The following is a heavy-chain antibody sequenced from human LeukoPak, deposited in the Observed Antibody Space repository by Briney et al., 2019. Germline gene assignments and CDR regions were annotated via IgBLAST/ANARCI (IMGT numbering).Heavy chain of an antibody. V-gene: IGHV3-11*04. CDR2: ISNSGSGNSI. CDR1: GVTFNLNDYY. Sequence: GGSLRLSCVVSGVTFNLNDYYMSWIRQAPGTGLEWISYISNSGSGNSIYYADSVKGRFTISRDNAKNSVYLQMNSLRVEDTAVYYCAMRIGFDHWGQGTLVTVSS. CDR3: AMRIGFDH. J-gene: IGHJ4*02.